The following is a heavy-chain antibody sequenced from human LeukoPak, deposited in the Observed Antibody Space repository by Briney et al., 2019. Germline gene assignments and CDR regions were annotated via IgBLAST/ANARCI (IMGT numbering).Heavy chain of an antibody. Sequence: GGSLRLSCAASGFTFSDYAMSWVRQAPGKGLEWVSVIYGGGNIYYADSVKGRFTISRDNSKNTLYLQMNSLRAEDTAVYYCARGAGYNYPYYFDYWGQGTLVTVSS. J-gene: IGHJ4*02. CDR3: ARGAGYNYPYYFDY. D-gene: IGHD5-24*01. CDR2: IYGGGNI. CDR1: GFTFSDYA. V-gene: IGHV3-53*01.